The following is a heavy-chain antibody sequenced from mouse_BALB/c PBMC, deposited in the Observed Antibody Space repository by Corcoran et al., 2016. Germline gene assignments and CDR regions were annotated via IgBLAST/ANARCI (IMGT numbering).Heavy chain of an antibody. Sequence: EVQLQQSGAELVKPGASVKLSCTASGFNIKETYMHWVKQRPEQGLEWIGRIDPANGNIKYEPKFQGKATIRADTSSNTAYLQLSSLTSEDTAVYYCARGRGHLGLFAYWGQGTLVTVSA. J-gene: IGHJ3*01. D-gene: IGHD3-2*01. V-gene: IGHV14-3*02. CDR3: ARGRGHLGLFAY. CDR1: GFNIKETY. CDR2: IDPANGNI.